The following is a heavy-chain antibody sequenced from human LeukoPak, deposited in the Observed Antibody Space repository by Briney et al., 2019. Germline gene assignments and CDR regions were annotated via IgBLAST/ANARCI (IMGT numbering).Heavy chain of an antibody. CDR2: IYSVGST. V-gene: IGHV4-39*01. Sequence: SETLSLTCTVTGXSISSSSYYWGWIRQPPGKGLEWIGSIYSVGSTYYNPSLKSRVTISVDTSKNQFSLKLSSVTAADTAVYYCAIPNTNNWPFDYWSQGTLVTVSS. CDR3: AIPNTNNWPFDY. J-gene: IGHJ4*02. D-gene: IGHD1-1*01. CDR1: GXSISSSSYY.